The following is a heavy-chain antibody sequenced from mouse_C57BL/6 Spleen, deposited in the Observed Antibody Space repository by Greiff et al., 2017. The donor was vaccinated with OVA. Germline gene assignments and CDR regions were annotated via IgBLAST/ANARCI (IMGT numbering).Heavy chain of an antibody. D-gene: IGHD2-3*01. CDR3: ASPRGYYLEEFAC. CDR2: ISSGSSTI. CDR1: GFTFSDYG. Sequence: DVHLVESGGGLVKPGGSLKLSCAASGFTFSDYGMHWVRQAPEKGLEWVAYISSGSSTIYYADTVKGRFTISRDNAKNTLFLQMTSLRAEDTAMYYCASPRGYYLEEFACWSQGTLVSVSA. J-gene: IGHJ3*01. V-gene: IGHV5-17*01.